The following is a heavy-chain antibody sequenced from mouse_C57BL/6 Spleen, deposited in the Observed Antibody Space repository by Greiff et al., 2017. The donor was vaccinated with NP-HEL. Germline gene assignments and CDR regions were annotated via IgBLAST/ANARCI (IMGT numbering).Heavy chain of an antibody. CDR2: IDPSDSET. V-gene: IGHV1-52*01. CDR3: ARSGYYGSSYVVDY. J-gene: IGHJ2*01. D-gene: IGHD1-1*01. Sequence: QVQLQQPGAELVRPGSSVKLSCKASGYTFTSYWMHWVKQRPIQGLEWIGNIDPSDSETHYNQKFKDKATLTVDKSSSTAYMQLSSLTSEDSAVYYCARSGYYGSSYVVDYWGQGTTLTVSS. CDR1: GYTFTSYW.